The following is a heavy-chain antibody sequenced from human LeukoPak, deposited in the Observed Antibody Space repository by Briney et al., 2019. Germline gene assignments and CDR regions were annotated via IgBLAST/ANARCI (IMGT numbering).Heavy chain of an antibody. CDR3: ARGGAGYAFDY. J-gene: IGHJ4*02. V-gene: IGHV3-66*02. D-gene: IGHD5-12*01. CDR2: ISSGGTP. Sequence: GGSLRLSCAASGFTVSTNYMSWVRQAPGKGPEWVSVISSGGTPYYADSVKGRFTISRDSSENTLYLQMHSLRAEDTAVYYCARGGAGYAFDYWGQGTLVTVS. CDR1: GFTVSTNY.